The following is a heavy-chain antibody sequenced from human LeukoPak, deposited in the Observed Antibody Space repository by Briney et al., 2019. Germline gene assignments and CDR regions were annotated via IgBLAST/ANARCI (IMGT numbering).Heavy chain of an antibody. CDR1: GYTFTSYD. Sequence: GASVKVSCKASGYTFTSYDINWVRQATGQGLEWMGWMNPNSGNTGYAQKFQGRVTMTRNTSISTAYMELSSLRSEDTAVYYCARGSLAGNWNCPHYWGQGTLVTVSS. J-gene: IGHJ4*02. D-gene: IGHD1-7*01. CDR3: ARGSLAGNWNCPHY. CDR2: MNPNSGNT. V-gene: IGHV1-8*01.